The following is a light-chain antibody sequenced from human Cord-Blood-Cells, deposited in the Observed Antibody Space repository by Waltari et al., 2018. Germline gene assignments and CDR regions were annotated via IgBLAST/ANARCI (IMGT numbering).Light chain of an antibody. J-gene: IGLJ1*01. CDR2: EVS. CDR3: SSYTSSSTYV. V-gene: IGLV2-14*01. CDR1: SSDVGGYNY. Sequence: QSALTQPASVSGSPGQSITISCTGTSSDVGGYNYVSWYQKHPGKAPKLMIYEVSNRPSGVSKRFSGSKSCNTASLPISGLQAEDEAYYYCSSYTSSSTYVFGTGTKVTVL.